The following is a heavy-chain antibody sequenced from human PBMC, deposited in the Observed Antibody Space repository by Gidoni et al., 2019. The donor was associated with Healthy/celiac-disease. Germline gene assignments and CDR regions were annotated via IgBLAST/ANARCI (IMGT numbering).Heavy chain of an antibody. Sequence: QVQLVESGGGVVQPGRSLRLSCAASGFTFSSYGMHWVRQAPGKGLEWVAVISYDGSNKCYADSVKGRFTISRDNSKNTLYLQMNSLRAEDTAVYYCAKDAISGSYGWGQGTLVTVSS. D-gene: IGHD1-26*01. J-gene: IGHJ4*02. V-gene: IGHV3-30*18. CDR1: GFTFSSYG. CDR3: AKDAISGSYG. CDR2: ISYDGSNK.